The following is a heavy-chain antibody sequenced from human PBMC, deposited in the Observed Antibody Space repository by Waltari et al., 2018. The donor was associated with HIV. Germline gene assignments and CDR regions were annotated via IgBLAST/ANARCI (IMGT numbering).Heavy chain of an antibody. D-gene: IGHD3-9*01. V-gene: IGHV4-59*01. CDR2: IYYSGST. CDR3: ARARILTGRAGTGKYYFDY. J-gene: IGHJ4*02. Sequence: QVQLQESGPGLVKPSETLSLTCTVSGGSISSYYWSWIRQPPGKGLEWIGYIYYSGSTNYNPSLKSRVTISVDTSKNQFSLKLSSVTAADTAVYYCARARILTGRAGTGKYYFDYWGQGTLVTVSS. CDR1: GGSISSYY.